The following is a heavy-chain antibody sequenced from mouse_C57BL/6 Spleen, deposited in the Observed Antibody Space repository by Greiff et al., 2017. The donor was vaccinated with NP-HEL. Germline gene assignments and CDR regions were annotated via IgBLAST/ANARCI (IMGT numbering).Heavy chain of an antibody. CDR3: ARWAFYYYGSSYYAMDY. V-gene: IGHV1-50*01. D-gene: IGHD1-1*01. CDR1: GYTFTSYW. Sequence: QVQLQQPGAELVKPGASVKLSCKASGYTFTSYWMQWVKQRPGQGLEWIGEIDPSDSYTNYNQKFKGKATLTVDTSSSTAYMQLSSLTSEDSAVYYCARWAFYYYGSSYYAMDYWGQGTSVTVSS. CDR2: IDPSDSYT. J-gene: IGHJ4*01.